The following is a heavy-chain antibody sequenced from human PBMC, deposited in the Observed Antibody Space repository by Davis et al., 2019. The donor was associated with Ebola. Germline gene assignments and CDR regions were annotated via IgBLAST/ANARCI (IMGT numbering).Heavy chain of an antibody. J-gene: IGHJ4*02. CDR2: IYYSGST. D-gene: IGHD4-23*01. V-gene: IGHV4-39*07. CDR3: ARRVYYGGNYYFDY. Sequence: MPSETLSLTCTVSGGSISSSSYYWGWIRQPPGKGLEWIGSIYYSGSTYYNPSLKSRVTISVDTSKNQFSLKLSSVTAADTAVYYCARRVYYGGNYYFDYWGQGTLVTVSS. CDR1: GGSISSSSYY.